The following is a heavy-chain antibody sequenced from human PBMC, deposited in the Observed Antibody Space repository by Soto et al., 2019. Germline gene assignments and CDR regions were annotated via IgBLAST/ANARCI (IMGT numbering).Heavy chain of an antibody. CDR3: AKLVRDDVRRSDLDH. CDR1: VDSITASYSN. J-gene: IGHJ4*02. CDR2: FYYSGTT. V-gene: IGHV4-39*01. D-gene: IGHD3-10*02. Sequence: GTLALTCTVSVDSITASYSNGAWIRQPPGKGLEWIGTFYYSGTTSQNPPLRSRITISGDTSRNQFSLNLRSVTAADSGVYYCAKLVRDDVRRSDLDHWGQGTLVTVSS.